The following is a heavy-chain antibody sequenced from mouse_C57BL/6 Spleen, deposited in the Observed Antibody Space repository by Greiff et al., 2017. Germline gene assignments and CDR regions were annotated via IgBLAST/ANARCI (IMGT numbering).Heavy chain of an antibody. D-gene: IGHD2-4*01. CDR3: ARYDDDAVYFDY. CDR1: GYAFTNYW. Sequence: QVQLQQSGAELVRPGTSVKVSCKASGYAFTNYWIEWVKQRPGQGLEWIGVINPGSGGTNYNEKFKGKATLTADKSSSTAYMQLSSLTSEDSAVDFCARYDDDAVYFDYWGQGTTLTVSS. CDR2: INPGSGGT. V-gene: IGHV1-54*01. J-gene: IGHJ2*01.